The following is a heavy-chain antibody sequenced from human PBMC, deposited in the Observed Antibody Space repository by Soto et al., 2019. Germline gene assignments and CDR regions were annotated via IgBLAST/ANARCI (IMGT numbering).Heavy chain of an antibody. Sequence: SETLSLTCTVSGASVRSDAFYWGWIRQPPGRGREWIGYAFYNGSTIYNPSLESRVTISVDTSKNQFSLKMNFVTAADTAVYYCAREGIRVASATASHYYGMDIWGQGTTVTVSS. V-gene: IGHV4-61*08. CDR3: AREGIRVASATASHYYGMDI. CDR2: AFYNGST. J-gene: IGHJ6*02. D-gene: IGHD5-18*01. CDR1: GASVRSDAFY.